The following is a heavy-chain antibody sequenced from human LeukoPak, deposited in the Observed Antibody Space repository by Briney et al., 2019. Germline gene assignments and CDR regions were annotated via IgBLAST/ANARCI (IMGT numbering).Heavy chain of an antibody. J-gene: IGHJ4*02. CDR2: IYYSGST. D-gene: IGHD6-13*01. CDR1: GGSISSYY. V-gene: IGHV4-59*08. CDR3: ARHFSAAGTGYFDY. Sequence: PETLSLTCTVSGGSISSYYWSWIRQPPGKGLEWIGYIYYSGSTNYNPSLKSRVTISVDTSKNQFSLKLSSVTAADTAVYYCARHFSAAGTGYFDYWGQGTLVTVSS.